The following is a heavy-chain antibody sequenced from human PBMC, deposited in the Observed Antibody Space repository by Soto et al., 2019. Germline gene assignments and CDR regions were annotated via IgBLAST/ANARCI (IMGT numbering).Heavy chain of an antibody. D-gene: IGHD5-12*01. CDR3: ARSLSSGYSGPAWFDP. CDR2: ISAYNGNT. CDR1: GYTFTSYG. Sequence: ASVKVSCKASGYTFTSYGISWVRQAPGQGLEWMGWISAYNGNTNYAQKFQGRITMTTDTSTSTAYMELSSLRSEDTAVYYCARSLSSGYSGPAWFDPWGQGSLVTVSS. J-gene: IGHJ5*02. V-gene: IGHV1-18*01.